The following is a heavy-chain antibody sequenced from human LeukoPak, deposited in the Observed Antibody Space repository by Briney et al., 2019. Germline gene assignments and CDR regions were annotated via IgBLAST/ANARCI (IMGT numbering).Heavy chain of an antibody. V-gene: IGHV1-69*05. J-gene: IGHJ4*02. D-gene: IGHD6-6*01. CDR3: ASIPYSSSSTRNDY. CDR1: GGTFSSYA. CDR2: IIPIFGTA. Sequence: SVKVSCKASGGTFSSYAISWVRQAPGQGLEWMGRIIPIFGTANYAQKFQGRVTITTDESTSTAYMERSSLRSEDTAVYYCASIPYSSSSTRNDYWGQGTLVTVSS.